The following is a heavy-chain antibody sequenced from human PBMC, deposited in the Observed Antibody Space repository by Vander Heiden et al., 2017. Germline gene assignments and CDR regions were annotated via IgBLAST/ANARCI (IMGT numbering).Heavy chain of an antibody. J-gene: IGHJ6*02. CDR1: GFTFSSYA. CDR2: ISYDGSNK. D-gene: IGHD3-3*01. Sequence: QVQLVESGGGVVQPGRSLRLSCAASGFTFSSYAMHWVRQAPGKGLEWVAVISYDGSNKYYADSVKGRFTISRDNSKNTLYLQMNSLRAEDTAVYYCARDPATIFGVLPEGMDVWGQGTTVTVSS. CDR3: ARDPATIFGVLPEGMDV. V-gene: IGHV3-30*01.